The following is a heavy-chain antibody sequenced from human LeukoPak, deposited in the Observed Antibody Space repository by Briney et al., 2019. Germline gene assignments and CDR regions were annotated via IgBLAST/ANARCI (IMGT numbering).Heavy chain of an antibody. J-gene: IGHJ6*02. CDR1: GYTLTELS. CDR3: AREQLSSSWSSLPRYGMDV. CDR2: FDPEDGET. D-gene: IGHD6-13*01. Sequence: ASVKVSCKVSGYTLTELSMHWVRQAPGKGLEWMGGFDPEDGETIYAQKFQGRVTMTEDTSTDTAYMELSSLRSDDTAVYYCAREQLSSSWSSLPRYGMDVWGQGTTVTVSS. V-gene: IGHV1-24*01.